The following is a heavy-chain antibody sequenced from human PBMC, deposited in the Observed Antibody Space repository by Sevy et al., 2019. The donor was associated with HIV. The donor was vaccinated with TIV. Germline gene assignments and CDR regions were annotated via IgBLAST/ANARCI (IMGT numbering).Heavy chain of an antibody. CDR1: GFTFSSYG. CDR3: AKGPSPMITFGGVADY. D-gene: IGHD3-16*01. V-gene: IGHV3-30*02. J-gene: IGHJ4*02. CDR2: IRYDGSNK. Sequence: GGSLRLSCAASGFTFSSYGMHCVRQAPDKGLEWVAFIRYDGSNKYYADSVKGRFTISRDNSKNTLYLKMNSLRAEDTAVYYCAKGPSPMITFGGVADYWGQGTLVTVSS.